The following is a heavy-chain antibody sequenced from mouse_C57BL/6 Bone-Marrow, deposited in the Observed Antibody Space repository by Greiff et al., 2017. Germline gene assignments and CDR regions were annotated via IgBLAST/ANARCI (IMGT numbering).Heavy chain of an antibody. CDR1: GYAFSSSW. CDR3: ARTYYYGSSYVFYAMDY. Sequence: QVQLQQSGPELVKPGASVKISCKASGYAFSSSWMNWVKQRPGTGLEWIGRIYPGDGDTNYNGKFKGKATLTADKSSSTAYLQLSSLTSEDSAVYFCARTYYYGSSYVFYAMDYWGQGTSVTVSS. D-gene: IGHD1-1*01. CDR2: IYPGDGDT. J-gene: IGHJ4*01. V-gene: IGHV1-82*01.